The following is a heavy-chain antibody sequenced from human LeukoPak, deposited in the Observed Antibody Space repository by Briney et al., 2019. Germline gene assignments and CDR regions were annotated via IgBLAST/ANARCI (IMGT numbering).Heavy chain of an antibody. CDR1: GFTFSSYW. CDR2: IKQDGSEK. CDR3: ARVLHKRNYDSSTYYGY. D-gene: IGHD3-22*01. V-gene: IGHV3-7*04. J-gene: IGHJ4*02. Sequence: LTGGTLRLSCAASGFTFSSYWMSWVRQAPGKGLKWVANIKQDGSEKYYVDSVKGRFTISRDNAKNSLYLQMNSLRAEDTAVYYCARVLHKRNYDSSTYYGYWGQGTLVTVSS.